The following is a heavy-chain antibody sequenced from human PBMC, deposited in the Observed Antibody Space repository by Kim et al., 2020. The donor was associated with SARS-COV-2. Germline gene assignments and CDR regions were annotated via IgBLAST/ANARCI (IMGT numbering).Heavy chain of an antibody. CDR3: SIRAQTVDL. J-gene: IGHJ4*02. V-gene: IGHV4-39*01. D-gene: IGHD3-9*01. CDR2: FYFTADT. CDR1: GGSISSSTYY. Sequence: SETLSLTCTVSGGSISSSTYYWAWIRQTPGKGLEWIGSFYFTADTYYNPSLKSRVTMSVDTPNNQFSLKLNSVTAADTAVYYCSIRAQTVDLWGQGTLVTVSA.